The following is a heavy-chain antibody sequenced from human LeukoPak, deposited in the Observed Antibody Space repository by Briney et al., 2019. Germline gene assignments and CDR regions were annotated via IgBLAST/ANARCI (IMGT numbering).Heavy chain of an antibody. CDR3: ARDSRDGYNY. V-gene: IGHV3-30-3*01. D-gene: IGHD5-24*01. J-gene: IGHJ4*02. CDR2: ISYDGSNK. CDR1: GFTFSSYA. Sequence: GGSLRLSCAASGFTFSSYAMHWVRQAPGKGLEWVAVISYDGSNKYYADSAKGRFTISRDNSKNTLYLQMNSLRAEDTAVYYCARDSRDGYNYWGQGTLVTVSS.